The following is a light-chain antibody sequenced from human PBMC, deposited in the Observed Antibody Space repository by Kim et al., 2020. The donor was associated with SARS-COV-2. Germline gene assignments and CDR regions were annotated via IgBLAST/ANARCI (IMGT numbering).Light chain of an antibody. CDR3: QTWDTGWV. Sequence: GASVKLTCTLSSGHSSYTIECHQQQPEKGPRYLMKLNSDGSHSKGDGFPDRFPATSSGAERYLTISSLQSEDEADYYCQTWDTGWVFGGGTQLTVL. V-gene: IGLV4-69*01. J-gene: IGLJ3*02. CDR1: SGHSSYT. CDR2: LNSDGSH.